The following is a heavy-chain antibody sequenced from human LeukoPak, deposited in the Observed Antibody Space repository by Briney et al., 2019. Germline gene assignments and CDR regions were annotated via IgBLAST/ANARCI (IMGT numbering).Heavy chain of an antibody. Sequence: KTSETLSLTCAVYGGSFSGYYWSWIRQPPGKGLEWIGEINHSGSTNYNPSLKSRVTISVDTSKNQFSLKLSSVTAADTAVYYCAREGPSGRLGKRGWFDPWGQGTLVTVSS. D-gene: IGHD1-1*01. CDR2: INHSGST. J-gene: IGHJ5*02. CDR3: AREGPSGRLGKRGWFDP. V-gene: IGHV4-34*01. CDR1: GGSFSGYY.